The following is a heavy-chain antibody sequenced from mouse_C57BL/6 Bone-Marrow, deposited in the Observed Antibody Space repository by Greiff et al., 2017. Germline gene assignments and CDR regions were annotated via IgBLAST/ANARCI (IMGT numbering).Heavy chain of an antibody. Sequence: VQLQQPGAELVMPGASVKLSCKASGYTFTSYWMHWVKQRPGQGLEWIGEIDPSDSYTNYNQKFKGKSTLTVDKSSSTAYMQLSSLTSEDSAVYYCARDYYDFPQYYAMDYWGQGTSVTVSS. CDR1: GYTFTSYW. CDR3: ARDYYDFPQYYAMDY. CDR2: IDPSDSYT. D-gene: IGHD2-4*01. V-gene: IGHV1-69*01. J-gene: IGHJ4*01.